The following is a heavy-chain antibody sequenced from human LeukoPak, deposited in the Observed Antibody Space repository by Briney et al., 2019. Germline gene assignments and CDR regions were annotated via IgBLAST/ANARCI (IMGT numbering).Heavy chain of an antibody. CDR1: GYTFTSYY. Sequence: ASVKVSCKASGYTFTSYYMHWVRQAPGQGLEWMGIINPSGGSTSYAQKFQGRVTMTRDTSTSTVYMELSSLRSEDTAVYYCARDLAVVSEYHYGMDVWGQGTPVTVSS. V-gene: IGHV1-46*01. CDR3: ARDLAVVSEYHYGMDV. J-gene: IGHJ6*02. D-gene: IGHD3-22*01. CDR2: INPSGGST.